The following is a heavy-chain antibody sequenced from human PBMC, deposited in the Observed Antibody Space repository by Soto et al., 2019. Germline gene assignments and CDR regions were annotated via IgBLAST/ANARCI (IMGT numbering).Heavy chain of an antibody. CDR2: INSGGTTI. CDR1: GFIFSDYY. J-gene: IGHJ4*02. CDR3: AKDRNFGVVIISVFDY. D-gene: IGHD3-3*01. V-gene: IGHV3-11*01. Sequence: TGGSLRLSCAASGFIFSDYYMTWLRQAPGKGLEWVSYINSGGTTISYADSVKGRFTISRDNAKKSVYLQMNSLRAEDTAVYYCAKDRNFGVVIISVFDYWGQGALVTVSS.